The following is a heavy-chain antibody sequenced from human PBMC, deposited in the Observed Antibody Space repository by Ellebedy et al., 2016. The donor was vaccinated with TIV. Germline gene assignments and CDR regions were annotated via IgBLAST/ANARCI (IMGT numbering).Heavy chain of an antibody. CDR3: ARDGANNYDTYWYFDL. J-gene: IGHJ2*01. CDR1: GFTFSNSN. Sequence: GGSLRLSCEASGFTFSNSNLNWVRQAPGKGLEWVSYISTGSRNIYYADSVKGRFTISRDNAKNSLYLHMNSLRDEDTAVYYCARDGANNYDTYWYFDLWGRGTLVTVSS. CDR2: ISTGSRNI. D-gene: IGHD4/OR15-4a*01. V-gene: IGHV3-48*02.